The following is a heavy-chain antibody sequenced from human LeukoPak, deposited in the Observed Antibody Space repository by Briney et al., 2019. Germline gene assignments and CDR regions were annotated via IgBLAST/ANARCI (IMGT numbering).Heavy chain of an antibody. J-gene: IGHJ6*02. V-gene: IGHV3-23*01. D-gene: IGHD2-2*01. CDR3: ARELPASIASLGMDV. Sequence: AGGSLRLSCAASGFTFSSYAMSWVRQAPGKGLEWVSAISGSGGSTYYADSVKGRFTISRDNSKNTLYLQMNSLRAKDTAVYYCARELPASIASLGMDVWGQGTTVTVSS. CDR1: GFTFSSYA. CDR2: ISGSGGST.